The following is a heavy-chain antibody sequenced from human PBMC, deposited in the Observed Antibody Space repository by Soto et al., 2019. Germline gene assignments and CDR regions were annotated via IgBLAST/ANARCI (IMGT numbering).Heavy chain of an antibody. J-gene: IGHJ6*04. D-gene: IGHD2-8*01. CDR3: AKNGQPPYYYYGLDV. V-gene: IGHV1-18*01. CDR1: GYTFSRYG. CDR2: ISGYNGDT. Sequence: QGQLVQSGGEVKKSGASVKVSCKASGYTFSRYGISWVRQAPGQGLEWMGWISGYNGDTNYAQKFQGRVIMTIDTSTTTAYMDLRRLTSDDTDVYYCAKNGQPPYYYYGLDVWGKGTTVTVSS.